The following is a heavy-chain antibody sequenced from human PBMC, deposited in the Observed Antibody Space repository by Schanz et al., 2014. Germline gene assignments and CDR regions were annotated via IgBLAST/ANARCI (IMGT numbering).Heavy chain of an antibody. D-gene: IGHD3-10*01. CDR2: ISYDGSSK. V-gene: IGHV3-33*08. J-gene: IGHJ3*02. CDR3: ARGIITMVRGGDVGAFDI. CDR1: GFTVNNYA. Sequence: VQLLESGGGLVQPGGSLRLSCTVSGFTVNNYAMNWVRQAPGRGLEWVALISYDGSSKNHADSVQGRFTISRDNSKNALYLQMDSLRAEDTAVYYCARGIITMVRGGDVGAFDIWGQGTMVTVSS.